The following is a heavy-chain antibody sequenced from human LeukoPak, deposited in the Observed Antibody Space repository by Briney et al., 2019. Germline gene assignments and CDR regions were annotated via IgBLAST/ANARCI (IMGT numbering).Heavy chain of an antibody. CDR3: AKGGDSYYSYYYMDV. J-gene: IGHJ6*03. CDR1: GFTFSNFA. Sequence: GGSLRLSCAASGFTFSNFAMTWVRQAPGKGLEWISAISGSGGSTYYADSVKGRFAISRDNSKNTLCLQMNSLRADDTAIYYCAKGGDSYYSYYYMDVWGKGTTVTVSS. V-gene: IGHV3-23*01. D-gene: IGHD2-21*02. CDR2: ISGSGGST.